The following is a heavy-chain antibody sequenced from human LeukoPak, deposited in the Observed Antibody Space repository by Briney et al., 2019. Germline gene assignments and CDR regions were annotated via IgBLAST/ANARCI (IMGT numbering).Heavy chain of an antibody. D-gene: IGHD6-13*01. J-gene: IGHJ4*02. V-gene: IGHV3-23*01. CDR1: GLTFSSYA. CDR2: ISGNGDST. CDR3: AKKAHSSTWSNFDY. Sequence: GGSLRLSCAASGLTFSSYAMAWVRQAPGKGLEWVSAISGNGDSTYYAGSVKGRFTISRDNSKNTLYLQMNSLRAEDTAVYYCAKKAHSSTWSNFDYWRQGTLVTVSS.